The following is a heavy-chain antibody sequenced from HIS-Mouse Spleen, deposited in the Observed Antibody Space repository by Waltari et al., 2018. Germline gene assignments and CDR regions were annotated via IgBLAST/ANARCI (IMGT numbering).Heavy chain of an antibody. Sequence: QVQLVESGAGVVQLVRSLILSCAASGCTFSSHGMPWVRQAPGKGLEWVAVISYDGSNKYYADSVKGRFTISRDNSKNTLYLQMNSLRAEDTAVYYCAKASSGWLDYWGQGTLVTVSS. J-gene: IGHJ4*02. V-gene: IGHV3-30*18. CDR1: GCTFSSHG. CDR2: ISYDGSNK. CDR3: AKASSGWLDY. D-gene: IGHD6-19*01.